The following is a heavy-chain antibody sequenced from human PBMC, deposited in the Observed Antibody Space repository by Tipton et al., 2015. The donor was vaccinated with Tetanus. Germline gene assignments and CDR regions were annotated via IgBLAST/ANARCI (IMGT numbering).Heavy chain of an antibody. CDR2: ISSNGVPI. V-gene: IGHV3-9*01. Sequence: SLRLSCTASGFNFDDYVMHWVRQAPGKGLEWVSGISSNGVPIGFAESVKGRFSVSRDSDRNSLYLEMNKLRPEDTAFYYCAKGGLRGALNSGFDSWGQGTLVTVSS. CDR3: AKGGLRGALNSGFDS. J-gene: IGHJ5*01. D-gene: IGHD1-26*01. CDR1: GFNFDDYV.